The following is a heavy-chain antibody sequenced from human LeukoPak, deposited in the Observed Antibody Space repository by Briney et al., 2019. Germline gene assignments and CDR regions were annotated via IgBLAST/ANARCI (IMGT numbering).Heavy chain of an antibody. Sequence: GGSLRLSCAASGFTVSSNYMNWVRQAPGKGLEWVSVIYSGGSTYYADSVKGRFTISRDNSKNTLYLQMNSLRAEDTAVYYCARESGSYYEGAFDIWGQGTMVTVSS. D-gene: IGHD1-26*01. CDR1: GFTVSSNY. V-gene: IGHV3-53*01. J-gene: IGHJ3*02. CDR3: ARESGSYYEGAFDI. CDR2: IYSGGST.